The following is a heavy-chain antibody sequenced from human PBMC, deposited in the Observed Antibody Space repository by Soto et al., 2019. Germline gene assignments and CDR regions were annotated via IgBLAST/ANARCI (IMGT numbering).Heavy chain of an antibody. CDR2: IIPIFGTA. Sequence: QVQLVQSGAEVKKPGSSVKVSCKASGGTFSSYAISWVRQAPGQGLEWMGWIIPIFGTANYAQKFQGRVTITADESTSTAYMELSSLRSEDTAVYYCARGEGTMVRGVITNWFDPWGQGTLVTVSS. CDR1: GGTFSSYA. D-gene: IGHD3-10*01. CDR3: ARGEGTMVRGVITNWFDP. J-gene: IGHJ5*02. V-gene: IGHV1-69*01.